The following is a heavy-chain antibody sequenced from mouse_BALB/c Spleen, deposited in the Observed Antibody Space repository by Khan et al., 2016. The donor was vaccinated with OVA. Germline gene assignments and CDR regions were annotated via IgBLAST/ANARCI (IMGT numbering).Heavy chain of an antibody. V-gene: IGHV1S81*02. J-gene: IGHJ2*01. CDR3: ARIRKRVAPYFDY. CDR2: TNPTNGRT. Sequence: QVQLKQPGAELVKAGASVKMSCKASGYTFTSYWMHWVKQRLGQGLEWFAETNPTNGRTHYNEKFKSKATLTVEKSSSTAYMLLSGPTFEDSAVYYCARIRKRVAPYFDYWGQGTTLTVSS. CDR1: GYTFTSYW. D-gene: IGHD1-1*01.